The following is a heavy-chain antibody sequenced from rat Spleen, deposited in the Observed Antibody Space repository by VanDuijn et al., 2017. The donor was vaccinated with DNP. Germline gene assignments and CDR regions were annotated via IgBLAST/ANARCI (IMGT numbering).Heavy chain of an antibody. CDR2: ITSSGGST. CDR1: GFTFNNYW. J-gene: IGHJ2*01. D-gene: IGHD1-12*02. Sequence: EVQLVESGGDLVQPGRSLKLSCVASGFTFNNYWITWIRQVPGKGLEWVAAITSSGGSTYYPDSVKGRFTISRDNAKNTLYLQMNSLRSEDTATYYCARPDYYDGSYPHYWGQGVMVTVSS. V-gene: IGHV5-31*01. CDR3: ARPDYYDGSYPHY.